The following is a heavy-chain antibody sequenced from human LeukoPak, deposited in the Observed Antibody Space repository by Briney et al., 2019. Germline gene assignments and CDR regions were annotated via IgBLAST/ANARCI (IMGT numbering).Heavy chain of an antibody. V-gene: IGHV1-18*01. CDR1: GYTFTSYG. CDR3: ARDPHYDILTGPATNDAFDI. Sequence: ASVKVSCKASGYTFTSYGISWVRQAPGQGLEWMGWISAYNGNTNYAQKLQGRVTMTTDTSTSTAYMELRSLRSGDTAVYYCARDPHYDILTGPATNDAFDIWGQGTMVTVSS. J-gene: IGHJ3*02. D-gene: IGHD3-9*01. CDR2: ISAYNGNT.